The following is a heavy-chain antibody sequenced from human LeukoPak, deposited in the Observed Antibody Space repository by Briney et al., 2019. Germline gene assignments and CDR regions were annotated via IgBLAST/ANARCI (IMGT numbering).Heavy chain of an antibody. J-gene: IGHJ5*02. CDR3: ARTLNWPNWFDP. V-gene: IGHV4-61*02. CDR2: IYTSGST. CDR1: GGSISSGNYY. Sequence: PSETLSLTCTVSGGSISSGNYYWRWIRQPAGKGLEWIGRIYTSGSTNYNPSLKSRVTISTDTSKNQFSLKLSSVTAADTAVYYCARTLNWPNWFDPWGQGTLVTVSS.